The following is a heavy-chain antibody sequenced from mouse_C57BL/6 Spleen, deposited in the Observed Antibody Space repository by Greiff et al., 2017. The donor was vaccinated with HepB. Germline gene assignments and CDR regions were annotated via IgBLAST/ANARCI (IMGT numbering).Heavy chain of an antibody. Sequence: EVQRVESGGDLVKPGGSLKLSCAASGFTFSSYGMSWVRQTPDKRLEWVANISSGGSYTYYPDSVKGRFTFSTDKSQSTQYLQMSSLKSEDTAVYYCARHLTRTAFDYWGQGTTLTVSS. V-gene: IGHV5-6*01. J-gene: IGHJ2*01. CDR1: GFTFSSYG. D-gene: IGHD4-1*01. CDR2: ISSGGSYT. CDR3: ARHLTRTAFDY.